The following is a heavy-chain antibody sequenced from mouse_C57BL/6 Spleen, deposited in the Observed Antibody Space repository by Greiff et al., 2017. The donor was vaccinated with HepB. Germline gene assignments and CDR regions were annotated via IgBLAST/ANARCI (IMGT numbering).Heavy chain of an antibody. V-gene: IGHV2-9-1*01. Sequence: VQLQQSGPGLVAPSQSLSITCTVSGFSLTSYAISWVRQPPGKGLEWLGVIWTGGSTNYNSALKSRLSISKDNYKSQVFLKMNSLQTDDTARYYCARHGGSAWFAYWGQGTLVTVSA. CDR2: IWTGGST. CDR3: ARHGGSAWFAY. CDR1: GFSLTSYA. D-gene: IGHD1-1*01. J-gene: IGHJ3*01.